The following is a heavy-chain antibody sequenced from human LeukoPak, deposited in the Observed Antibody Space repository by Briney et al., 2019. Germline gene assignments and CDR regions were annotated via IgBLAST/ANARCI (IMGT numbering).Heavy chain of an antibody. CDR2: ISTSSGTM. D-gene: IGHD2-2*01. CDR3: AREGSAADDFDY. V-gene: IGHV3-48*04. CDR1: GFTFSTYS. J-gene: IGHJ4*02. Sequence: GGSLRLSCAASGFTFSTYSMNWVRQAPGRGLEWVSYISTSSGTMYYADSVKGRFTISRDNAQNSLYLQMNSLTAEDTAVYYCAREGSAADDFDYWGQGTLVTVSS.